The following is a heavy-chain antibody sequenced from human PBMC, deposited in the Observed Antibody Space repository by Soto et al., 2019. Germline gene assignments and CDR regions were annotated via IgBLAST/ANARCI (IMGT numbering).Heavy chain of an antibody. Sequence: GGSLRLSCAASGFTFSNAWMNWVRQAPGKGLEWVGRIKNKADGGTTDYAAPVKGRFTISRDDSKNTLYLQMNSLKTADTAVYYCTSHPQDTSDDWGQGTLVTVSS. CDR3: TSHPQDTSDD. CDR1: GFTFSNAW. J-gene: IGHJ4*02. CDR2: IKNKADGGTT. D-gene: IGHD2-15*01. V-gene: IGHV3-15*07.